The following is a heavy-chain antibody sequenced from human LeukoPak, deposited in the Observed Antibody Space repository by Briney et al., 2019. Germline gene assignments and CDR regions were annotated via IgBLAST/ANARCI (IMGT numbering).Heavy chain of an antibody. V-gene: IGHV1-2*02. CDR1: GYTFTSYG. J-gene: IGHJ4*02. D-gene: IGHD2-8*02. Sequence: ASVKVSCKASGYTFTSYGISRVRQAPGQGLEWMGWINPNSGGTNYAQKFQGRVTMTRDTSISTAYMELSRLRSDDTAVYYCARDRRTTGTFDYWGQGTLVTVSS. CDR3: ARDRRTTGTFDY. CDR2: INPNSGGT.